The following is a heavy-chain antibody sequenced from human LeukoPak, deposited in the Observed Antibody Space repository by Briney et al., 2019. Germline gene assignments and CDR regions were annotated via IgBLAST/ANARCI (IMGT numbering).Heavy chain of an antibody. J-gene: IGHJ4*02. D-gene: IGHD2-2*02. CDR3: AKSTVIPAAIIRPADY. V-gene: IGHV3-23*01. Sequence: PGGSLRLSCAASGFTFSSYAMSWVRQAPGKGLEWVSAISGSGGSTYYADSVKGRFTISRDNSKNTLYLQMNSLRAEDTAVYYCAKSTVIPAAIIRPADYWGQGTLVTVSS. CDR1: GFTFSSYA. CDR2: ISGSGGST.